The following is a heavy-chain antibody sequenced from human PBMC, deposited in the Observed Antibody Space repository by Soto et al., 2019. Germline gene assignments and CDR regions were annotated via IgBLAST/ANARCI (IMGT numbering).Heavy chain of an antibody. Sequence: QVQLVQSGAEVKKPGSSVKVSCKASGGTFSSYAISWVRQAPGQGLEWMGGIIPIFGTANYAQEFQGRVTINADESTSTAYMELSSRRSEDTAVYYCARDGYYYYSSERAFDIWGQGTMVTVSS. CDR2: IIPIFGTA. J-gene: IGHJ3*02. CDR3: ARDGYYYYSSERAFDI. CDR1: GGTFSSYA. D-gene: IGHD3-22*01. V-gene: IGHV1-69*01.